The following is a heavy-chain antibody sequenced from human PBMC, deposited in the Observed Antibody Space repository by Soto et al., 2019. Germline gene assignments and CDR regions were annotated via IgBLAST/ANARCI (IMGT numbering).Heavy chain of an antibody. V-gene: IGHV4-34*01. CDR1: GGSFSGYY. CDR3: ARDPEDY. J-gene: IGHJ4*02. CDR2: INHSGST. Sequence: QVQLQQWGAGLLKPSETLSLTCAVYGGSFSGYYWSWIRQPPGKGLEWIGEINHSGSTNYNPSLTSRVTISVDTSKNQFSLKLSSVTAVDTAVYYCARDPEDYWGQGTLVTVSS.